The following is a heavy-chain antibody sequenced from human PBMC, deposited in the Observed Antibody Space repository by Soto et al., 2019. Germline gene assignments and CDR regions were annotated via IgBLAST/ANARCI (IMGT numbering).Heavy chain of an antibody. CDR2: MNPNSGKI. CDR3: ARTAARAVDV. Sequence: ASVKVSCKASGYTFTNYDINWVRQATGQGPEYMGWMNPNSGKIGYVQKFQGRVTMTRDTSISTAYMELSRLRSDDTAVYYCARTAARAVDVWGQGTTVTVSS. V-gene: IGHV1-8*01. J-gene: IGHJ6*02. CDR1: GYTFTNYD. D-gene: IGHD6-6*01.